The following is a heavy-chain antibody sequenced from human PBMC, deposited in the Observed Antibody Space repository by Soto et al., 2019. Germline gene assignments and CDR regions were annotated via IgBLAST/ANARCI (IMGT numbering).Heavy chain of an antibody. CDR2: IKEDGSEK. D-gene: IGHD2-15*01. Sequence: PGGSLRLSCAVSGFTFRSYWMSWVRQAPGKGLEWVANIKEDGSEKDYVNSVKGRFTISRDNPKNSLYLQMNNVRADDTAVYYCARGYSWGQGTLVTVSS. J-gene: IGHJ4*02. CDR3: ARGYS. V-gene: IGHV3-7*01. CDR1: GFTFRSYW.